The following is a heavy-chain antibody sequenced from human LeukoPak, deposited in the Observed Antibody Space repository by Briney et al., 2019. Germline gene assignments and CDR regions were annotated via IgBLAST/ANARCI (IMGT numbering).Heavy chain of an antibody. D-gene: IGHD3-9*01. J-gene: IGHJ4*02. Sequence: GGSLRLSCAASGFTFSSYAMSWVRQAPGKGLEWVSAISGSGGSTYYADSVKGRFTISRDNSKNTLNLQMNSLRTEDTAVYYCAKDDWLSSAFDYWGQGTLVTVSS. CDR1: GFTFSSYA. V-gene: IGHV3-23*01. CDR3: AKDDWLSSAFDY. CDR2: ISGSGGST.